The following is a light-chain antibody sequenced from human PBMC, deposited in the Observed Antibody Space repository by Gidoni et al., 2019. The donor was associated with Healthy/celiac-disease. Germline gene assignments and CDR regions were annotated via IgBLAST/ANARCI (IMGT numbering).Light chain of an antibody. Sequence: IVFTQSPATLSLSPGERATLSCRASQSVSSYLAWYQQKPGQAPRLLIYDASNRATGIPARFSGSGSGTDFTLTISSLEPEDFAVYYCQQSSNWITFGQGTRLEIK. J-gene: IGKJ5*01. CDR3: QQSSNWIT. CDR1: QSVSSY. V-gene: IGKV3-11*01. CDR2: DAS.